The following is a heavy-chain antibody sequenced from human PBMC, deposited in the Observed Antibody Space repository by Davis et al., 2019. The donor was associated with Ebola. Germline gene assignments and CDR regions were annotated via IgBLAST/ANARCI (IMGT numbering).Heavy chain of an antibody. CDR2: IIPILGIA. CDR1: GGTFSNYT. D-gene: IGHD4-23*01. V-gene: IGHV1-69*04. CDR3: ARDTVVTPYDY. Sequence: AASVKVSCKASGGTFSNYTFHWVRQAPGQGLEWMGRIIPILGIADYAQKFQGRVTITADTPTSTAYMELRSLRSDDTAVYYCARDTVVTPYDYWGQGTLVTVSS. J-gene: IGHJ4*02.